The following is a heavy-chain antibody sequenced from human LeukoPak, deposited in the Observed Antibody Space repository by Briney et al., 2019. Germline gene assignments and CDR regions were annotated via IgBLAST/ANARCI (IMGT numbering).Heavy chain of an antibody. CDR1: GYTFTGYY. CDR3: ASQSIVLMVYAISDAFDI. J-gene: IGHJ3*02. V-gene: IGHV1-2*06. D-gene: IGHD2-8*01. Sequence: GASVKVSCKASGYTFTGYYMHWVRQAPGQGLEWMGRINPNSGGTNYAQKFQGRVTMTRDTSISTDYMELSRLRSDDTAVYYCASQSIVLMVYAISDAFDIWGQGTMVTVSS. CDR2: INPNSGGT.